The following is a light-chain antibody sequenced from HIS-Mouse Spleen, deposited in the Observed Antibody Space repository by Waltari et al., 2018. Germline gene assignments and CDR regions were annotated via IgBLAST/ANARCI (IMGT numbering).Light chain of an antibody. CDR2: GAS. CDR1: QSVSSSY. CDR3: QQYGSSPPIT. V-gene: IGKV3-20*01. J-gene: IGKJ5*01. Sequence: EIVLTQSPGTLSLSPGERATLSCRASQSVSSSYLAWYQQKPGQAPRLLIYGASSSATGIPDRFSGSGSGTDFTLTISRLEPEDFAVYYCQQYGSSPPITFGQGIRLEIK.